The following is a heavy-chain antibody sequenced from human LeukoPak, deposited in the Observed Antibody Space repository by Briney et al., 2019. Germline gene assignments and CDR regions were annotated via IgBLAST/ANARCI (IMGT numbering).Heavy chain of an antibody. CDR1: GGSVSSGRYY. V-gene: IGHV4-61*01. CDR2: IYYSGST. D-gene: IGHD4-17*01. Sequence: SETLSLTCTVSGGSVSSGRYYWSWIRQPPGKGLEWIGYIYYSGSTNYNPSLKSRVTISVDTSKNQFSLKLSSVTAADTAVYYCARERTVTTLFDYWGQGTLVTVSS. J-gene: IGHJ4*02. CDR3: ARERTVTTLFDY.